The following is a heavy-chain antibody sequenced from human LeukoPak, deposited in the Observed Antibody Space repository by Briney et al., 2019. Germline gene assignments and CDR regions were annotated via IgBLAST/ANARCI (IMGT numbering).Heavy chain of an antibody. CDR3: AREGVQLGFAFDI. Sequence: PGGSLRLSCAASGFTFSNYGFHWVRQAPGKGLEWVAVISYDGSNKYYADSVKGRFTISRDNSKNTLYLQMNSLRAEDTAVYYCAREGVQLGFAFDIWGQGTMVTVSS. D-gene: IGHD6-6*01. CDR1: GFTFSNYG. CDR2: ISYDGSNK. V-gene: IGHV3-30*19. J-gene: IGHJ3*02.